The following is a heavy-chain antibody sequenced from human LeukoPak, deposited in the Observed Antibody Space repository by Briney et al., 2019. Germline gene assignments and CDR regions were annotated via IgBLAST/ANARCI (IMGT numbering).Heavy chain of an antibody. V-gene: IGHV5-51*01. J-gene: IGHJ4*02. CDR2: IYPGDSDT. D-gene: IGHD6-13*01. Sequence: GESLKISCKGSGYNFTSYWIGWVRQMPGKGLEWMGIIYPGDSDTRCSPSFQGQVTISADKSISTAYLQWSSLKASDTAMYYCARLLRNIAAAVYYFDYWGQGTLVTVSS. CDR1: GYNFTSYW. CDR3: ARLLRNIAAAVYYFDY.